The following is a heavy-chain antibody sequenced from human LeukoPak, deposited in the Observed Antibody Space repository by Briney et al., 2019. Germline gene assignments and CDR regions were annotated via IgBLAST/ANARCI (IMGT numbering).Heavy chain of an antibody. CDR1: GFIFSSYS. CDR2: ISSSNSYI. J-gene: IGHJ4*02. CDR3: ARGAGNDGGGY. Sequence: GGSLRLSCAASGFIFSSYSMNWVRQAPGKGLEWVSSISSSNSYIYYADSVKGRFTISRDNSKNTLYLQMNSLGAEDTAVYYCARGAGNDGGGYWGQGTLVTVSS. V-gene: IGHV3-21*01. D-gene: IGHD3-16*01.